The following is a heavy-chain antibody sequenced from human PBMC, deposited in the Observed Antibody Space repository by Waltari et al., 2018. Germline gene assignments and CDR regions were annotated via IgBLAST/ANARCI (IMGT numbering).Heavy chain of an antibody. J-gene: IGHJ4*02. D-gene: IGHD3-10*01. CDR1: GYTFTSYG. CDR2: ISAYNGNT. Sequence: QVQLVQSGAEVKKPGASVKVSCKASGYTFTSYGISWVRQAPGQGLEWMGWISAYNGNTNDAQELQGRVTMTTDTSTSTAYMELRSLRSDDTAVYYCARDLGGLLWFGELSSFDYWGQGTLVTVSS. V-gene: IGHV1-18*01. CDR3: ARDLGGLLWFGELSSFDY.